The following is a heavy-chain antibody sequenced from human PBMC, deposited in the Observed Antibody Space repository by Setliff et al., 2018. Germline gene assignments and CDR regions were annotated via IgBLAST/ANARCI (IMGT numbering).Heavy chain of an antibody. CDR2: ISAYNGNT. CDR1: GYTFASYG. J-gene: IGHJ5*02. Sequence: ASVKVSCKASGYTFASYGISWVRQATGQGLEWMGWISAYNGNTDYAQKLQGRVTMTTDTSTSTAYMELSSLRSEDTAVYYCARDSRGEEDTAFNWFDPWGQGTLVTVSS. CDR3: ARDSRGEEDTAFNWFDP. V-gene: IGHV1-18*01. D-gene: IGHD5-18*01.